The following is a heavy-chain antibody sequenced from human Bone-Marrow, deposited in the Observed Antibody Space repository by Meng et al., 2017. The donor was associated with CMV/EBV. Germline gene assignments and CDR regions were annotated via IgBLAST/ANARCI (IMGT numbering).Heavy chain of an antibody. V-gene: IGHV1-69*06. CDR1: A. J-gene: IGHJ2*01. CDR3: AHRVRATVWVHKEWLDYWYFDL. CDR2: IIPIFATI. D-gene: IGHD6-19*01. Sequence: AISWVRQAPGQGLEWMGGIIPIFATINYAQKFQGRVTITADRSTSTAYMELSSLRSEDTATYYCAHRVRATVWVHKEWLDYWYFDLWGRGTLVTVSS.